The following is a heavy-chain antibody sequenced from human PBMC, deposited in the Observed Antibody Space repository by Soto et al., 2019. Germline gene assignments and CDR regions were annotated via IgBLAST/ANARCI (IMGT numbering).Heavy chain of an antibody. Sequence: QVQLVQSGAEVKKPGASVKVSCKASGDTFSNFDINWVRQATGQGPDWMGWMRADTGDTGHAQKFQGRIRMTRDTSKRTIYMEMRSLREEDTDVYYCARYIYGQGFQSWGQGTLVIVSS. D-gene: IGHD5-18*01. CDR1: GDTFSNFD. J-gene: IGHJ5*02. CDR2: MRADTGDT. CDR3: ARYIYGQGFQS. V-gene: IGHV1-8*01.